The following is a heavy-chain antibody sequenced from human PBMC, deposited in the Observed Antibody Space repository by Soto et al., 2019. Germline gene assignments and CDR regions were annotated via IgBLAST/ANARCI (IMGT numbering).Heavy chain of an antibody. J-gene: IGHJ4*02. D-gene: IGHD2-2*01. Sequence: GASVKVSCKASAYTFTSYGISWVRQAPGQGLEWLGWISGYNGNTNYAPKFQGRVTMTTDTSTSTAYMELRSLRSDDTAVYYCAREGRRIPGATGIGYWGQGTLVTVSS. V-gene: IGHV1-18*04. CDR2: ISGYNGNT. CDR3: AREGRRIPGATGIGY. CDR1: AYTFTSYG.